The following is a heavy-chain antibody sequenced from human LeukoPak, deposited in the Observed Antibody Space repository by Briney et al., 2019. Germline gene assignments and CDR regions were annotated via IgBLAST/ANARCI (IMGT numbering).Heavy chain of an antibody. V-gene: IGHV4-59*08. Sequence: SETLSLTCTVSGGSISSYYWSWIRQPPGKGLEWIGYIYYSRSTNYNPSLKSRVTISVDTSKNQFSLKLSSVTAADTAVYYCARTLGELSLGYYYYGMDVWGQGTTVTVSS. D-gene: IGHD3-16*02. CDR2: IYYSRST. J-gene: IGHJ6*02. CDR3: ARTLGELSLGYYYYGMDV. CDR1: GGSISSYY.